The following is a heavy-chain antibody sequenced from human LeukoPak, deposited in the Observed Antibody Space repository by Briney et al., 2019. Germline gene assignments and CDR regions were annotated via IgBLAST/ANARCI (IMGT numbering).Heavy chain of an antibody. D-gene: IGHD3-16*02. V-gene: IGHV4-59*01. CDR2: IYYSGST. J-gene: IGHJ4*02. CDR3: ARAFADYVWGSYRYTIFDY. Sequence: SETLSLTCTVSGGSISSDYWSWIRQPPGKGLEWIGYIYYSGSTNYNPSLKSRVTISVDTSKNQFSLKLSSVTAADTAVYYCARAFADYVWGSYRYTIFDYWGQGTLVTVSS. CDR1: GGSISSDY.